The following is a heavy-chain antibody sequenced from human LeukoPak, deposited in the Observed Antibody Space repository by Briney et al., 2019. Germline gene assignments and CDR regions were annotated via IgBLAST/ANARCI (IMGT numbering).Heavy chain of an antibody. J-gene: IGHJ4*02. Sequence: PSETLSLTCTVSGGSISSSSYYWGWIRQPPGKGLEWIGSIYYSGSTYYNPSLKSRVTISVDTSKNQFSLKLSSVTAADTAVYYCARDPGYSSSPFDYWGQGTLVTVSS. V-gene: IGHV4-39*02. CDR1: GGSISSSSYY. CDR2: IYYSGST. D-gene: IGHD6-13*01. CDR3: ARDPGYSSSPFDY.